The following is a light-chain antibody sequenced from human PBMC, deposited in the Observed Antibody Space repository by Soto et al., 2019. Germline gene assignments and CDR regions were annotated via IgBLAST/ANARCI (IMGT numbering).Light chain of an antibody. CDR1: SSDVGGYNY. Sequence: QSALTKPASVSGSPGQSITISCTGTSSDVGGYNYVSWYQQYPGKAPKLMIYEVTNRPSGVSNRFSGSKSGNTASLTISGLQAEDEADYYCSSYTSSSTVFGGGTQLTVL. V-gene: IGLV2-14*01. CDR2: EVT. CDR3: SSYTSSSTV. J-gene: IGLJ3*02.